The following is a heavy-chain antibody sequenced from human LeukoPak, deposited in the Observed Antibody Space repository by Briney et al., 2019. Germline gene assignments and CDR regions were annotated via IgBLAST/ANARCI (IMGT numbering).Heavy chain of an antibody. CDR1: GGSISSYY. CDR3: ARIAAAGNFDP. V-gene: IGHV4-59*08. J-gene: IGHJ5*02. D-gene: IGHD6-13*01. CDR2: IYYSGST. Sequence: SGTPSLTCTVSGGSISSYYWSWIRQPPGKGLEWIGYIYYSGSTNYNPSLKSRVTISVDTSKNQFSLKLSSVTAADTAVYYCARIAAAGNFDPWGQGTLVTVSS.